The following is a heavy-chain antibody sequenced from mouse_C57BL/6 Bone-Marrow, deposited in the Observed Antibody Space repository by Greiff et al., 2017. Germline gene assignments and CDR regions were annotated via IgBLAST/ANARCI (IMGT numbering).Heavy chain of an antibody. V-gene: IGHV1-69*01. D-gene: IGHD2-2*01. CDR3: AREGTTGYGYDRDY. CDR1: GYTFTSSW. Sequence: VQLQQPGAELVMPGASVKLSCKASGYTFTSSWMHWVKQRPGQGLEWIGEIDPSDSYTNYNQKFKGKSTLTVDKSSSTAYMQLSSLTSEDSAVYYCAREGTTGYGYDRDYGGRGTTLTVSS. J-gene: IGHJ2*01. CDR2: IDPSDSYT.